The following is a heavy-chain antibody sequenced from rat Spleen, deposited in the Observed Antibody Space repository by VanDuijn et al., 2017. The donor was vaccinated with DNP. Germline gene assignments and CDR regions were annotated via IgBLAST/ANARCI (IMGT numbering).Heavy chain of an antibody. Sequence: EVQLVESGGVLVQPGRSLKLSCAASGFTFSNYDMAWVRQAPTKGLEWVASITTSGSNTYYRDSVKGRFTVSRDNAKSTLYLQMDSLRSEDTATYYCVRPYNSGFNWFAYWGQGVMVTVSS. V-gene: IGHV5-25*01. CDR1: GFTFSNYD. J-gene: IGHJ2*01. CDR2: ITTSGSNT. CDR3: VRPYNSGFNWFAY. D-gene: IGHD4-3*01.